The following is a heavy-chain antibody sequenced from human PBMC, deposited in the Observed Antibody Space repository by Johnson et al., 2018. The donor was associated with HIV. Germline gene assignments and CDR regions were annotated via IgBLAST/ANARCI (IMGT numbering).Heavy chain of an antibody. J-gene: IGHJ3*02. V-gene: IGHV3-30*02. CDR1: GFTFSSYG. CDR2: IRYDGSNK. CDR3: AKLRDYYDSSGWPNAFDI. D-gene: IGHD3-22*01. Sequence: QVQLVESGGGVVQPGGSLRLSCAASGFTFSSYGMHWVRQAPGKGLEGVAFIRYDGSNKYYADSVKGRFTISRDNSKNTLYLQMNSMRAEDTAVYYCAKLRDYYDSSGWPNAFDIWGQGAMVTVSS.